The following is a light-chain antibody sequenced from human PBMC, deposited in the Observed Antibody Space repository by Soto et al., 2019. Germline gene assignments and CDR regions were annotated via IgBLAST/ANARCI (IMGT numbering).Light chain of an antibody. CDR1: QGISSY. CDR2: AAS. V-gene: IGKV1-39*01. CDR3: QQSYTTSWT. J-gene: IGKJ1*01. Sequence: DIQMTQSPSSLSASIGDKVTITCRASQGISSYLNWYQHKPGKAPRLLIYAASSLHSGVPSRFSGTGSGTDYTLTISSLQPEDSATYYCQQSYTTSWTFGQGTKVDIK.